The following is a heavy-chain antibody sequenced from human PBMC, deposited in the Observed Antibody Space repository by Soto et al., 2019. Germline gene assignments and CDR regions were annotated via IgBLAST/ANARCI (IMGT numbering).Heavy chain of an antibody. D-gene: IGHD3-22*01. CDR3: AREWENDSSRYYYFDY. Sequence: ASVKVSCKASGYTFTSYGISWVRQAPGQGLEWMGWISAYNGNTNYAQKLQGRVTMTTDTSTSTAYMELRSLRSGDTAVYYCAREWENDSSRYYYFDYRGPGTLVTVFS. CDR2: ISAYNGNT. CDR1: GYTFTSYG. J-gene: IGHJ4*02. V-gene: IGHV1-18*01.